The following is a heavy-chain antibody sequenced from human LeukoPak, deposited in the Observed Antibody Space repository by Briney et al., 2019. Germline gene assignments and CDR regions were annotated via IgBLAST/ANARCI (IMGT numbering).Heavy chain of an antibody. CDR1: GGSISSSSYY. CDR3: ARGRRGYSYGYKCDY. V-gene: IGHV4-39*07. Sequence: SETLSLTCTVSGGSISSSSYYWSWIRQPPGKGLEWIGEINHSGSTNYNPSLKSRVTISVDTSKDQFSLKLSSVTAADTAVYYCARGRRGYSYGYKCDYWGQGTLVTVSS. CDR2: INHSGST. J-gene: IGHJ4*02. D-gene: IGHD5-18*01.